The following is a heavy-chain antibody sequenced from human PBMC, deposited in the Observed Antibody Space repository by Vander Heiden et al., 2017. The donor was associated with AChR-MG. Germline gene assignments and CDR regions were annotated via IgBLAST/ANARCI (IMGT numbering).Heavy chain of an antibody. CDR1: GFTCDSIA. V-gene: IGHV3-23*01. CDR2: ISGSGSSI. D-gene: IGHD2-2*01. Sequence: EVQLLASGGGLVPPGGSVRLACDAYGFTCDSIAMSWVRQAPGKGLEWVSAISGSGSSIDYADSVKGRFTISRDNSKNTLYLQMNSLRAEDTAIYYCVKSLVVPTEDYWGQGTRSPSPQ. CDR3: VKSLVVPTEDY. J-gene: IGHJ4*02.